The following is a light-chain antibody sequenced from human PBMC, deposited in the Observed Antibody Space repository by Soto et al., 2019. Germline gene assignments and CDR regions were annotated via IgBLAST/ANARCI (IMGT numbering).Light chain of an antibody. CDR2: AAS. V-gene: IGKV1-39*01. CDR1: QSIGRY. Sequence: IQMTQSPSSLSASVGDRVTITCRASQSIGRYLNWYQQKLGKAPKLLIYAASSLQGGVPSRFSSSGSGTDFTLIISSLQPEDFATYYCQQSYSTPPTFGQGTKVEI. CDR3: QQSYSTPPT. J-gene: IGKJ1*01.